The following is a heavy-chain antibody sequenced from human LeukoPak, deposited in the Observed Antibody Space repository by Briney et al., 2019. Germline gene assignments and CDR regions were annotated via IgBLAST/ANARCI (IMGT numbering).Heavy chain of an antibody. V-gene: IGHV4-59*01. D-gene: IGHD3-10*01. CDR1: GGSISNYY. Sequence: SETLSLTCTVSGGSISNYYWSWIRQPPGKGLEWIGYIYSSGSTNYNPSLKSRVTISVDTSKNQFSLKLSSVTAADTAVHYCARVSWFGELQGYNWFDPWGQGTLVTVSS. CDR2: IYSSGST. J-gene: IGHJ5*02. CDR3: ARVSWFGELQGYNWFDP.